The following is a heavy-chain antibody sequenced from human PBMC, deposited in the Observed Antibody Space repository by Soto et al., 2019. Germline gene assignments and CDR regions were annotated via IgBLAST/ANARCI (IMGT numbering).Heavy chain of an antibody. D-gene: IGHD6-19*01. Sequence: ASVKVSCKTSGYTFSNYGINWVRQAPGQGLEWMGWISGYNGNTNYAQTVQGRVTMTTDTSTGTVYMELRSLKSDDTAIYYCSRFIMVGGWFDPNYYHGMDVWGQGTTVTAP. CDR2: ISGYNGNT. V-gene: IGHV1-18*01. J-gene: IGHJ6*02. CDR1: GYTFSNYG. CDR3: SRFIMVGGWFDPNYYHGMDV.